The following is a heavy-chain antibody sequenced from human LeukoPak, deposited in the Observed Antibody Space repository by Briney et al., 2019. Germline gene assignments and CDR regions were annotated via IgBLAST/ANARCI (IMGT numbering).Heavy chain of an antibody. V-gene: IGHV1-69*05. Sequence: GSSVKVSCKASGGTFSSYAISWVRQAPGQGLEWMGRIIPIFGTANYAQKFQGRVTITTDESTSTAYMELSSLRSEDTAVYYCARDPYSSGWLLEISFDYWGQGTLVTVSS. CDR2: IIPIFGTA. CDR1: GGTFSSYA. J-gene: IGHJ4*02. CDR3: ARDPYSSGWLLEISFDY. D-gene: IGHD6-19*01.